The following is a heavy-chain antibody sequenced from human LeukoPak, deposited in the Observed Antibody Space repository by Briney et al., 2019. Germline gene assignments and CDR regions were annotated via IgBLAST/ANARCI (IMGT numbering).Heavy chain of an antibody. CDR3: ARDGLPYYGMDV. V-gene: IGHV1-46*01. D-gene: IGHD5-12*01. CDR1: GYTFTGYY. CDR2: INPSGGST. Sequence: ASVKVSCKASGYTFTGYYMHWVRQAPGQGLEWMGIINPSGGSTSYAQKFQGRVTMTRDTSTSTVYMELSSLRSEDTAVHYCARDGLPYYGMDVWGQGTTVTVSS. J-gene: IGHJ6*02.